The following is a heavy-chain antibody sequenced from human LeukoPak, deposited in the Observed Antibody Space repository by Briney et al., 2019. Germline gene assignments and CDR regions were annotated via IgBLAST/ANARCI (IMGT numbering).Heavy chain of an antibody. J-gene: IGHJ5*02. V-gene: IGHV4-31*03. CDR1: GGSISSGGYY. D-gene: IGHD2-2*01. CDR3: AKGEVPAATWFDP. CDR2: IYYSGST. Sequence: SRTLSLACTVSGGSISSGGYYWSWIRQHPGKGLEWIGYIYYSGSTYYNPSLKRRVTISVETSKNQFSLKLSSVTAADTAVYYCAKGEVPAATWFDPCGQGTLVTVSS.